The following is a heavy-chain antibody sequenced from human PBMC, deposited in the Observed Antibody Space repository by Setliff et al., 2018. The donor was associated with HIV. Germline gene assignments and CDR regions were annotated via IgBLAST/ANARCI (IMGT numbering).Heavy chain of an antibody. J-gene: IGHJ6*02. D-gene: IGHD3-10*01. CDR1: GFTFSTYW. V-gene: IGHV3-7*01. Sequence: GESLKISCAASGFTFSTYWMIWVRQAPGKGLEWVAKIKQDGSEEYYVDSVKGRFTISRDNAKNSLYLQMNSLRAEDTAVYFCARPTNIDTLYYGSQSFYMYYYGLDVWGQGTTVTVSS. CDR2: IKQDGSEE. CDR3: ARPTNIDTLYYGSQSFYMYYYGLDV.